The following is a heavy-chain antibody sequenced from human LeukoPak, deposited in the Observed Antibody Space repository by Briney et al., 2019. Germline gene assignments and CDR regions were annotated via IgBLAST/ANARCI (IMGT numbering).Heavy chain of an antibody. CDR2: IYPGDSDT. CDR3: ARHSAYQAWGKVDP. D-gene: IGHD3-16*01. Sequence: GESLKISCKGSGYKFSNYWIGWVRQMPGKGLEWMGIIYPGDSDTRYSPSFQGQVTISADKSISTAYLQWSSLKASDTAMYYCARHSAYQAWGKVDPWGQGTLVTVSS. CDR1: GYKFSNYW. J-gene: IGHJ5*02. V-gene: IGHV5-51*01.